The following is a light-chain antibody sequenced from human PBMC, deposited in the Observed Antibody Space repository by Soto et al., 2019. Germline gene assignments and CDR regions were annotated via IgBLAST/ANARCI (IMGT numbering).Light chain of an antibody. J-gene: IGKJ2*01. CDR2: GAS. V-gene: IGKV3-15*01. CDR1: QGISSN. Sequence: EIVMTQSPATLSVSPGERATLSCRASQGISSNLAWYQQKPGQAPRLLIYGASTRATGIPARFSGSGSGTEFTLTISSLQSEDFAVYYCQHYSIWPYTFGQGTKLEIK. CDR3: QHYSIWPYT.